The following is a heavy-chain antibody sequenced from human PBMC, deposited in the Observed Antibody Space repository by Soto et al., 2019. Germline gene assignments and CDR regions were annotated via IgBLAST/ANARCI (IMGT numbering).Heavy chain of an antibody. D-gene: IGHD1-26*01. CDR3: ARDKGGPYSGGYYNRFDP. Sequence: KQSQTLSLTCAISGDSVSSNSAAWNWIRQSPSRGLEWLGRTYYRSKWYNDYAVSVKSRITINPDTSKNQFSLQLNSVTPEDTAVYYCARDKGGPYSGGYYNRFDPWGQGSLVTVSS. CDR1: GDSVSSNSAA. CDR2: TYYRSKWYN. V-gene: IGHV6-1*01. J-gene: IGHJ5*02.